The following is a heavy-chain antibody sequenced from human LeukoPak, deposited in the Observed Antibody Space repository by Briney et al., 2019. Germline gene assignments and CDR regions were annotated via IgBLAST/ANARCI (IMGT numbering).Heavy chain of an antibody. J-gene: IGHJ4*02. CDR2: IYPGDSDT. Sequence: GESLKISCKGSGYSFTSYWIGWVRQMPGKGLEWMGIIYPGDSDTRYSPSFQGQVTISADKSISTAYLQWSSLKASDTAMYYCARLQAYYDSSGYSWGLYFDYWGQGTLVTVSS. D-gene: IGHD3-22*01. V-gene: IGHV5-51*01. CDR1: GYSFTSYW. CDR3: ARLQAYYDSSGYSWGLYFDY.